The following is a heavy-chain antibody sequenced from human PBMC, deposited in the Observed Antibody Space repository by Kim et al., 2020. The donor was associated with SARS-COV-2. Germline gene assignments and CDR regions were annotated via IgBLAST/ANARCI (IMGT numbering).Heavy chain of an antibody. D-gene: IGHD5-12*01. J-gene: IGHJ4*02. CDR3: ATRDGYNYERVY. Sequence: YYNPSLKSRVTISVDTSKNQFSLKLSSVTAADTAVYYCATRDGYNYERVYWGQGTLVTVSS. V-gene: IGHV4-39*01.